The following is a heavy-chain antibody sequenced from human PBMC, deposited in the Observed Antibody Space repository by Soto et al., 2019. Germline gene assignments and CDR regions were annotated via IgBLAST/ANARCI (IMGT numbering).Heavy chain of an antibody. Sequence: VQLLESGGDLVQPGGSLRLSCAASGFTFSNYAMSWVRQTPGKGLEWVLGSSGSGGNTFYADSVKGRFDISRDNSKNTLFLQMGSLRADDTAVYYCARHHDTSTWYIYPIDCWGQGTLVTVSS. CDR3: ARHHDTSTWYIYPIDC. D-gene: IGHD6-13*01. V-gene: IGHV3-23*01. CDR1: GFTFSNYA. CDR2: SSGSGGNT. J-gene: IGHJ4*02.